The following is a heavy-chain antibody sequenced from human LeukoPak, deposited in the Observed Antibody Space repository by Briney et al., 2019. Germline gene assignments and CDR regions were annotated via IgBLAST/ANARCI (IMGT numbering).Heavy chain of an antibody. V-gene: IGHV3-15*01. CDR2: IKSKTDGGTT. D-gene: IGHD3-10*01. CDR3: SASLWFGEMIFDY. Sequence: PGGALRLSCAASGFTFSNTWMSWVRRAPGKGREWVGRIKSKTDGGTTDYAAPVKGRFTISRDDSKNTLYLQMNRLQTEDTAVYYCSASLWFGEMIFDYWGQGTLVTVSS. J-gene: IGHJ4*02. CDR1: GFTFSNTW.